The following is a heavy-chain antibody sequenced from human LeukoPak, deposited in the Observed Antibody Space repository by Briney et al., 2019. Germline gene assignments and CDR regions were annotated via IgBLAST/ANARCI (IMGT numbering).Heavy chain of an antibody. D-gene: IGHD4-17*01. J-gene: IGHJ3*02. CDR2: IYYSGST. V-gene: IGHV4-59*01. CDR3: AREQTVTTNGGAFDT. CDR1: GGSISSYY. Sequence: PSETLSLTCTVSGGSISSYYWSWIRQPPGKGLEWIGYIYYSGSTNYNPSLKSRVTISVDTSKNQFSLKLSSVTAADTAVYYCAREQTVTTNGGAFDTWGQGTMVTVSS.